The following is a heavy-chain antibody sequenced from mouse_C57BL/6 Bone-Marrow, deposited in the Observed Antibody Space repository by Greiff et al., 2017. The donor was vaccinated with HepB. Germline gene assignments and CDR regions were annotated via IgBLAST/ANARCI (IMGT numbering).Heavy chain of an antibody. Sequence: DVKLVESGGGLVQPGESLKLSCESNEYEFPSHDMSWVRKTPEKRLELVAAINSDGGSTYYPDTMERRFIISRDNTKKTLYLQMSSLRSEDTALYYCARHRYYGSSYWYFDVWGTGTTVTVSS. CDR2: INSDGGST. D-gene: IGHD1-1*01. CDR3: ARHRYYGSSYWYFDV. J-gene: IGHJ1*03. V-gene: IGHV5-2*01. CDR1: EYEFPSHD.